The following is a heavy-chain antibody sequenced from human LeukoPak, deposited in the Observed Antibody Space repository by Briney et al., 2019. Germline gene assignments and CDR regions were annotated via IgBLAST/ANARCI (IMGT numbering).Heavy chain of an antibody. CDR2: IYYTGST. V-gene: IGHV4-31*03. D-gene: IGHD5-18*01. J-gene: IGHJ4*02. CDR3: AAGGYSHGYYFDY. Sequence: SETLSLTCTVSGGSISSDGYYWSWIRHHPGTGLEWIGYIYYTGSTYYNPSLKSRLIISVDTSKNQFSLKLSSVTAADTAVYYCAAGGYSHGYYFDYWGQGTLVTVSS. CDR1: GGSISSDGYY.